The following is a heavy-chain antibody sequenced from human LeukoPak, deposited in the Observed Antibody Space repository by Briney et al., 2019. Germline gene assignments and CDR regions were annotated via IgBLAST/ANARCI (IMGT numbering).Heavy chain of an antibody. J-gene: IGHJ4*02. Sequence: SGGSLRLSCAASGFTFSTYAMHWVRQAPGKGLEWVAVISYDGSSKYYADSVKGRFTISRDNSKNTLYLQMDTLRAEDTAVYYCAKDAALYPFFFDYWGQGTLVTVSS. D-gene: IGHD3-16*01. CDR3: AKDAALYPFFFDY. V-gene: IGHV3-30*04. CDR2: ISYDGSSK. CDR1: GFTFSTYA.